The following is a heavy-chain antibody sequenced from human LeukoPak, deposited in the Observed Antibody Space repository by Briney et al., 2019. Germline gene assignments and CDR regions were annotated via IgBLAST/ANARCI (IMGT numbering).Heavy chain of an antibody. J-gene: IGHJ4*02. CDR3: VRGTGY. CDR2: ISSNGDNT. Sequence: GGSLRLSCSVSGFTFSTYVMHWVRQAPGKGLECVSAISSNGDNTYYADSVKGRFTISRDNSKNTLYLQMSSLRADDTAVYYCVRGTGYWGQGTLVTVS. CDR1: GFTFSTYV. V-gene: IGHV3-64D*06.